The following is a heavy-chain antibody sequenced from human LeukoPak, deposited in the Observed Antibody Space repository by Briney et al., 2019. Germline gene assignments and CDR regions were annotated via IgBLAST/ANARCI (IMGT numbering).Heavy chain of an antibody. CDR2: IYYSGST. CDR3: ATQIAAAGLSLGGDSFDI. Sequence: PSETLSLTCTVSGGSISGSSYYWGWIRQPPGKGLEWIGSIYYSGSTYYNPSLKSRVTISVDTSKNQFSLKLSSVTAADTAVYYCATQIAAAGLSLGGDSFDIWGQGTIDTVSS. CDR1: GGSISGSSYY. V-gene: IGHV4-39*01. D-gene: IGHD6-13*01. J-gene: IGHJ3*02.